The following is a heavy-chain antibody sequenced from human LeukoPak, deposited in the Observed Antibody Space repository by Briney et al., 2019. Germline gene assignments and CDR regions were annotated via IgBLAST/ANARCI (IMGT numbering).Heavy chain of an antibody. D-gene: IGHD6-19*01. Sequence: GASVTVSCKASGYTFTSYGISWVRQAPGQGREWMGWISAYNGNTNYAQKLQGRVTMTTDTSTSTAYMELRSLRSDDTAVYYCARDDSSGWYDYWGQGTLVTVSS. V-gene: IGHV1-18*01. CDR2: ISAYNGNT. CDR1: GYTFTSYG. CDR3: ARDDSSGWYDY. J-gene: IGHJ4*02.